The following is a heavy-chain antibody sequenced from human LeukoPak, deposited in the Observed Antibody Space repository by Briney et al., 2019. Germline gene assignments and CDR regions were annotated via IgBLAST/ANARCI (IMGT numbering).Heavy chain of an antibody. Sequence: PSETLSLTCTVSGGSISSYYWSWIRQAPGKGLEWIGYIYHTGNTNCNPSLKSRVTISIDTAKNQFSLKLRSVTAADTAVYYCATIAGSSSFWGQGTLVTVSS. J-gene: IGHJ4*02. D-gene: IGHD6-6*01. CDR1: GGSISSYY. CDR2: IYHTGNT. CDR3: ATIAGSSSF. V-gene: IGHV4-59*08.